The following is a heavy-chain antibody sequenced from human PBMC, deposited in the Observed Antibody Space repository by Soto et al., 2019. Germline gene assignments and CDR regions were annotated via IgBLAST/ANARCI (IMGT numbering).Heavy chain of an antibody. D-gene: IGHD2-21*02. V-gene: IGHV4-34*01. CDR3: ARSDYGGNSGGLDY. CDR2: INHSGST. J-gene: IGHJ4*02. Sequence: SETLSLTCAVYGGSFSGYYWSWIRQPPGKGLEWIGEINHSGSTNYNPSLKSRVTISVDTSKNQFSLKLSSVTAADTAVYYCARSDYGGNSGGLDYWGQGTLVT. CDR1: GGSFSGYY.